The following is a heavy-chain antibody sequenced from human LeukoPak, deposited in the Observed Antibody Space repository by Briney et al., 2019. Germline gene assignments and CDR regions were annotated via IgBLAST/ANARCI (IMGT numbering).Heavy chain of an antibody. CDR1: GFTFSSYA. V-gene: IGHV3-64D*06. CDR2: ISSNGGST. Sequence: PGGSLRLSCSASGFTFSSYAMHWVRQAPGKGLEYVSAISSNGGSTYYADSVKGRFTVSRDNSKNTLYLQMSSLRAEDTAVYYCAGAGDHSAAFDIWGQGTMVTVSS. J-gene: IGHJ3*02. CDR3: AGAGDHSAAFDI. D-gene: IGHD1-14*01.